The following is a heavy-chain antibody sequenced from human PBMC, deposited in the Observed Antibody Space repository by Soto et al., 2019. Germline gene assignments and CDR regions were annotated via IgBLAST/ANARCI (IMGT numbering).Heavy chain of an antibody. CDR3: ARGGVSTRTFDY. CDR2: IYPSDSDT. J-gene: IGHJ4*02. CDR1: GYNFAGYW. V-gene: IGHV5-51*01. D-gene: IGHD3-3*01. Sequence: LGESLKISCKGSGYNFAGYWIAWVRQMPGKGLELMEIIYPSDSDTRYRPSFQGQVTISADKSISSAYLQWSSLRASDTAMYYCARGGVSTRTFDYWGQGTPVTVYS.